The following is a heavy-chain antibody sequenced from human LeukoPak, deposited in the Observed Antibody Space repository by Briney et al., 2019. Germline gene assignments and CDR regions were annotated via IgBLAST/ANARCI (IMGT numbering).Heavy chain of an antibody. CDR3: ARDHSSAYHHDAFDI. Sequence: GGSLRLSCAASGFTFSSYGMHWVRQAPGKGLEWVAVIWYDGSNKYYADSVKGRFTISRDNSKNTLYLQMNSLRAEDTAVYYCARDHSSAYHHDAFDIWGQGTMVTVSS. J-gene: IGHJ3*02. CDR2: IWYDGSNK. V-gene: IGHV3-33*01. D-gene: IGHD3-22*01. CDR1: GFTFSSYG.